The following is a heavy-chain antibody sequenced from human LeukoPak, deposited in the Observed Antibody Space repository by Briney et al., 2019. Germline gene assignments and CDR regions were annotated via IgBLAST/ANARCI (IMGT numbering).Heavy chain of an antibody. D-gene: IGHD3-22*01. CDR3: ASAYDSSGYPLY. CDR2: IIPILGIA. Sequence: PVKVSCKASGGTFSSYAISWVRQAPGQGLEWMGRIIPILGIANYAQKFQGRVTITADKSTSTAYMELSSLRSEDTAVYYCASAYDSSGYPLYWGQGTLVTVSS. V-gene: IGHV1-69*04. J-gene: IGHJ4*02. CDR1: GGTFSSYA.